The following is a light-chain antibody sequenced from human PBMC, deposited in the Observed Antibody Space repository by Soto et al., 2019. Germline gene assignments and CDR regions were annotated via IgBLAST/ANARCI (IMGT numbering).Light chain of an antibody. CDR3: QQRSNWPPTWT. V-gene: IGKV3-11*01. CDR1: QSVSSY. Sequence: TQSPSTLSLSPGERATLSCRASQSVSSYLAWYQQKPGQAPRLLIYDASNRATGIPARFSGSGSGTDFTLTISSLEPEDFAVYYCQQRSNWPPTWTFGQGTKVDIK. CDR2: DAS. J-gene: IGKJ1*01.